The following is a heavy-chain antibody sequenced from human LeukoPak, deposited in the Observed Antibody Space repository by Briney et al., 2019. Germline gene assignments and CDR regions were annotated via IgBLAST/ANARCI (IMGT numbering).Heavy chain of an antibody. V-gene: IGHV3-73*01. Sequence: PGGSLRLSCAASGFTFSGSAMHWARQASGKGLEWVGRIRSKANSYATAYAASVKGRFTISRDDSKNTAYLQMNSLKTEDTAVYYCRTYYYDSSGYYNFDYWGQGTLVTVSS. J-gene: IGHJ4*02. CDR1: GFTFSGSA. CDR3: RTYYYDSSGYYNFDY. D-gene: IGHD3-22*01. CDR2: IRSKANSYAT.